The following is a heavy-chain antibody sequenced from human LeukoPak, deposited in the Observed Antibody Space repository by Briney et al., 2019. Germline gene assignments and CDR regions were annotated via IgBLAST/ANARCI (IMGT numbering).Heavy chain of an antibody. D-gene: IGHD1-26*01. J-gene: IGHJ6*04. CDR3: ATVGMGLPDYYGMDV. CDR1: GYTLTELS. V-gene: IGHV1-24*01. Sequence: GASVKVSCKVSGYTLTELSMHWVRQAPGKGLGWMGGFDPEDGGTIYAQKFQGRVTMTEDTSTDTAYMELSSLRSEDTAVYYCATVGMGLPDYYGMDVWGKGTTVTVSS. CDR2: FDPEDGGT.